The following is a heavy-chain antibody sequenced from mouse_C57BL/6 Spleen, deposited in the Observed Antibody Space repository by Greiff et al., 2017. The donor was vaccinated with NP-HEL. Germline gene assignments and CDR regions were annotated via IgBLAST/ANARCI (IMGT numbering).Heavy chain of an antibody. CDR2: ISSGSSSI. CDR3: ARRDGSSSWYFDV. D-gene: IGHD1-1*01. J-gene: IGHJ1*03. CDR1: GFTFSDYG. V-gene: IGHV5-17*01. Sequence: VLLVESGGGLVKPGGSLKLSCAASGFTFSDYGLHWVRQAPEKGLEWVAYISSGSSSIYYADTVKGRFTISRDNAKNTLFLQMTSLRSEDTAMYYCARRDGSSSWYFDVWGTGTTVTVSS.